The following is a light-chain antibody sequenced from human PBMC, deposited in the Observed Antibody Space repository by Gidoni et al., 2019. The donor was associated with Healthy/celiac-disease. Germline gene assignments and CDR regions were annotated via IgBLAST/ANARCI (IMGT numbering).Light chain of an antibody. Sequence: DIQMTQSPSTLSASVGDRFTITCRASQSISSWLAWYQQKPGKAPKLLIYKASSLESGVPSRFSGSGSGTEFTLTISSLQPDDFATYYCQQYNSYSRTFGHXTKVEIK. V-gene: IGKV1-5*03. J-gene: IGKJ1*01. CDR1: QSISSW. CDR3: QQYNSYSRT. CDR2: KAS.